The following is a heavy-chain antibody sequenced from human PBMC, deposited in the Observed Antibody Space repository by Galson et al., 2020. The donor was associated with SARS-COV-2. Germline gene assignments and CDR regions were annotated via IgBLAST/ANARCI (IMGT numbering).Heavy chain of an antibody. V-gene: IGHV3-23*01. CDR2: ISGSSGGT. CDR3: AKEDDTSGYFWGGLTY. D-gene: IGHD3-22*01. CDR1: GFTFRNYA. Sequence: ESLKISCAASGFTFRNYAMTWVRQAPGKGLEWVSAISGSSGGTYYADSVKGRFTISRDNSKNTLYLQMNRLRAADTAVNYCAKEDDTSGYFWGGLTYWGQGALVTVSS. J-gene: IGHJ4*02.